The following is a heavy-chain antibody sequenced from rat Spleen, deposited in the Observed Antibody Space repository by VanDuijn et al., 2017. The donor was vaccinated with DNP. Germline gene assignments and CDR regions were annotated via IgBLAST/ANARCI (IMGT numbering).Heavy chain of an antibody. D-gene: IGHD1-3*01. CDR1: GFSITSKY. CDR2: INSAGSI. Sequence: EVQLQESGPGLVKPSQSLSLTCSVTGFSITSKYWAWIRKLPGDKMEWMGYINSAGSIEYNPSLKGRISITSDTSKNQFFLQVNSVTTDDTAIYFCTRAPYGSWALDAWGQGTSVTVSS. V-gene: IGHV3-3*01. J-gene: IGHJ4*01. CDR3: TRAPYGSWALDA.